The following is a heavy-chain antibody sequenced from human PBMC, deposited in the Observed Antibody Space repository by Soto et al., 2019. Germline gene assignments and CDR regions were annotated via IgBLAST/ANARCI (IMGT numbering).Heavy chain of an antibody. CDR2: IWYDGSNK. D-gene: IGHD3-3*01. V-gene: IGHV3-33*01. CDR3: ARENILDHTTAMDYYYYCGMDV. Sequence: QVQLVESGGGVVQPGRSLRLSCAASGFTFSSYGMHWVRQAPGKGLEWVAVIWYDGSNKYYADSVKGRFTISRDNSKNXXYXQXXSLRAEDTAVYYCARENILDHTTAMDYYYYCGMDVWGQGTTVTVSS. J-gene: IGHJ6*02. CDR1: GFTFSSYG.